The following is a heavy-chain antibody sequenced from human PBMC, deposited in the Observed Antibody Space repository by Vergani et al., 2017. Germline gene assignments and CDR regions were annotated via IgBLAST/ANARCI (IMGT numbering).Heavy chain of an antibody. J-gene: IGHJ5*02. CDR2: ISAYNGNT. CDR1: GYTFTSYG. Sequence: QVQLVQSGAEVKKPGASVKVSCKASGYTFTSYGISWVRQAPGQGREWMGWISAYNGNTNYAQKREGRVTMTTDTSTSTAYMELRSLRSDDTAVYSCERDVRGYSGYDLFNWFDPWGQGTLVTVSS. D-gene: IGHD5-12*01. CDR3: ERDVRGYSGYDLFNWFDP. V-gene: IGHV1-18*01.